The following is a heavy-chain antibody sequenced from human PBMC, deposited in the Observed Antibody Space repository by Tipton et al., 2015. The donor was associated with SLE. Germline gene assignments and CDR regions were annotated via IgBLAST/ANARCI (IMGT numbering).Heavy chain of an antibody. CDR2: ISGSGDDT. V-gene: IGHV3-23*01. CDR3: ASPIAAAGPFDY. CDR1: GFTFTTYG. Sequence: SLRLSCAASGFTFTTYGMSWVRQPPGKGLEWVSTISGSGDDTYYADSVRGRFTISRDNSKNTLYLQMNSLRAEDTALYYCASPIAAAGPFDYWGQGTLVTVSS. J-gene: IGHJ4*02. D-gene: IGHD6-13*01.